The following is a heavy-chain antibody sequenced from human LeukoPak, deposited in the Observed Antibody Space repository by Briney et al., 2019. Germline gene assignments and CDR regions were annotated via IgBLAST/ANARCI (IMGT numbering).Heavy chain of an antibody. V-gene: IGHV1-69*13. Sequence: GASVKVSCKASGGTFSSYAISWVRQAPGQGLEWMGGIIPIFGTANYAQMFQGRVTITADESTSTAYMELSSLRSEDTAVYYCARSGIAAAGPFDYWGQGTLVTVSS. CDR2: IIPIFGTA. CDR1: GGTFSSYA. D-gene: IGHD6-13*01. CDR3: ARSGIAAAGPFDY. J-gene: IGHJ4*02.